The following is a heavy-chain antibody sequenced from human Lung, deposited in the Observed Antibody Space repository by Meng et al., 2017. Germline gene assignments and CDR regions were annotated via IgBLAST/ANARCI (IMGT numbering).Heavy chain of an antibody. CDR1: GYTFTSYG. CDR2: INTNTGNP. CDR3: ARDPSGNERWSWFDP. D-gene: IGHD1-1*01. J-gene: IGHJ5*02. Sequence: QVQLGQSGSELKKPGASVSVSCKASGYTFTSYGMHWVRQAPGQGLEWMGWINTNTGNPTYAQGFTGRFVFSLDTSVSTAYLQISSLKAEDTAVYYCARDPSGNERWSWFDPWGQGTLVTVSS. V-gene: IGHV7-4-1*02.